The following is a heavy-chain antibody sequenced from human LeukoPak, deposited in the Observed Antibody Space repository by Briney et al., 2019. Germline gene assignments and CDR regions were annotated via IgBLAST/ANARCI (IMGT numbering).Heavy chain of an antibody. Sequence: SETLSLTCTVSGGSISSYYWSWIRQPPGQGLEWFGWIHYTGSTDYNPSFKSRVTISLDTPKNQLSLRLSSVTAADTAVYYCVRSHGGYWGQGTLVTVSS. CDR1: GGSISSYY. D-gene: IGHD3-3*01. V-gene: IGHV4-59*08. CDR3: VRSHGGY. J-gene: IGHJ4*02. CDR2: IHYTGST.